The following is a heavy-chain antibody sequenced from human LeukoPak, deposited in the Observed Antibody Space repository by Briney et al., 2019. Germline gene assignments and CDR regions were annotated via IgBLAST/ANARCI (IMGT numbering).Heavy chain of an antibody. CDR2: ISSNGIYT. V-gene: IGHV3-64*01. D-gene: IGHD4-17*01. Sequence: GGSLRLSCAASGFTFSDYGMYWVRQALGKGLEHVSGISSNGIYTYYANSVKGRFTISRDNSKNTLFLQMGSLRAEDMAVYYCARGPTVITFNAFDVWGQGTMVTVSS. CDR1: GFTFSDYG. CDR3: ARGPTVITFNAFDV. J-gene: IGHJ3*01.